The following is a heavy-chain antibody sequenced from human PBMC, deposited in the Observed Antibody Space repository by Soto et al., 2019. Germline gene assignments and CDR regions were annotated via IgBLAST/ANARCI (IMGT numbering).Heavy chain of an antibody. D-gene: IGHD1-26*01. CDR3: ARDLVGATI. CDR1: GFTFSIYA. CDR2: ISGSGTSS. J-gene: IGHJ4*02. V-gene: IGHV3-21*01. Sequence: GGSLRLSCAASGFTFSIYAMSWVRQAPGKGLEWVSSISGSGTSSYYADSVKGRFTISRDNAKNSLYLQMNSLRAEDTAVYYCARDLVGATIWGQGTLVTVSS.